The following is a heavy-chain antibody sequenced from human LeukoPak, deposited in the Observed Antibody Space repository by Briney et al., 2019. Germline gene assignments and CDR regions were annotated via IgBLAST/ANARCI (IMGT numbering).Heavy chain of an antibody. D-gene: IGHD3-3*01. CDR3: ARDQYDTWSRRGNFDS. CDR1: GSTFGNYY. Sequence: GGSLRLSCAASGSTFGNYYMSWVRQAPGKGPEWVANIKHDGNWKFYADSVKGRFTISRDNTKNSLYLQMNSLRAEDTAVFYCARDQYDTWSRRGNFDSWGQGTLVIVSS. V-gene: IGHV3-7*03. J-gene: IGHJ4*02. CDR2: IKHDGNWK.